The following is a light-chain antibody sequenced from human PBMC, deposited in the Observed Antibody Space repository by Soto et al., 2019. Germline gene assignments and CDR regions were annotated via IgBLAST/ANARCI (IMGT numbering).Light chain of an antibody. CDR2: DAS. V-gene: IGKV1-5*01. Sequence: DIQMTQSPSTLYASVGDRVTITCRASQSISSWFAWYQQKPGKAPKVLIYDASSLESGVPSRFSGSGSGTEFTLTISSLQPDDFATYFCQQYSSYSRTFGQGPKVEIK. CDR3: QQYSSYSRT. J-gene: IGKJ1*01. CDR1: QSISSW.